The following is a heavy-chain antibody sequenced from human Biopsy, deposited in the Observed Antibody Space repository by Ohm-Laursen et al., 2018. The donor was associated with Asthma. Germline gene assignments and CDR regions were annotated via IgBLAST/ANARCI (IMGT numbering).Heavy chain of an antibody. V-gene: IGHV1-69*13. J-gene: IGHJ4*02. D-gene: IGHD2-2*01. Sequence: ASVKVSCNSLGGTFNTYVIGWVRQAPGQGLEWMGGINSVFGTTTYPQKFQDRVTITADDSTSTVYMELSSLRSEDTAVYYCARKAGSCISRTCYSLDFWGQGTPVTVSS. CDR3: ARKAGSCISRTCYSLDF. CDR1: GGTFNTYV. CDR2: INSVFGTT.